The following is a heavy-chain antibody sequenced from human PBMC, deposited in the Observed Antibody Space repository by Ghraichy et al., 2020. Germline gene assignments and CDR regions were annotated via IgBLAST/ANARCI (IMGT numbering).Heavy chain of an antibody. J-gene: IGHJ3*02. CDR2: ISGSGGST. V-gene: IGHV3-23*01. CDR1: GFTFSSYA. D-gene: IGHD5-24*01. CDR3: AKADIRDGYNSRGNAFDI. Sequence: GGSLRLSCAASGFTFSSYAMSWVRQAPGKGLEWVSAISGSGGSTYYADSVKGRFTISRDNSKNTLYLQMNSLRAEDTAVYYCAKADIRDGYNSRGNAFDIWGQGTMVTVSS.